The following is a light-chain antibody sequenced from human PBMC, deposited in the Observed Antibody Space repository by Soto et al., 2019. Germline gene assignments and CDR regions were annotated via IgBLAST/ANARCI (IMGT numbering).Light chain of an antibody. Sequence: QSVLTQPASVSGSPGQSITISCTGTSSDVGGYNYVSWYQQHPGKAPKLMIYEVSNRPSGVSNRFSGSKSGNTASLTISGLQAEEEPAHYCCSYARSSTFSVFGNGKKGTVL. J-gene: IGLJ1*01. CDR1: SSDVGGYNY. CDR2: EVS. V-gene: IGLV2-14*01. CDR3: CSYARSSTFSV.